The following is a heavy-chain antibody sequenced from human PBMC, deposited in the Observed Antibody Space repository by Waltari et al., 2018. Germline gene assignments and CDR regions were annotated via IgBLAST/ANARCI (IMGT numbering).Heavy chain of an antibody. CDR1: GYTFTGYT. J-gene: IGHJ4*02. V-gene: IGHV1-3*01. CDR3: TRAYCINGVCYSGYCLDY. CDR2: INADNGNI. D-gene: IGHD2-8*01. Sequence: QVQPVQSGAEVKKPEASAQVSCKASGYTFTGYTIHWVRQAPGQALEWMGWINADNGNIKYSQKLQGRVSITRDTSANTADFELSSLRSEDTAVYYSTRAYCINGVCYSGYCLDYWGQGTLVTVSS.